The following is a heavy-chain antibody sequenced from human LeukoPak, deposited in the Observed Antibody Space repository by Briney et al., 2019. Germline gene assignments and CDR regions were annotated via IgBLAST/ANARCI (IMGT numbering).Heavy chain of an antibody. J-gene: IGHJ4*02. CDR1: GFTFTNYA. Sequence: GGSLRLSCTASGFTFTNYAMHWVRQAPGKGLEWVAIISFDARNKYYTDSLKGRFTISRDNAKNSLYLQMNSLRVEDTAVYYCARGGAARPDFWGQGTLVTVSS. D-gene: IGHD6-6*01. CDR3: ARGGAARPDF. CDR2: ISFDARNK. V-gene: IGHV3-30*04.